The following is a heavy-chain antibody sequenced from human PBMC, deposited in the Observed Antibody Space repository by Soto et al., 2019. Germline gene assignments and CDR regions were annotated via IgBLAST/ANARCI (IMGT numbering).Heavy chain of an antibody. CDR2: IIPIFGTA. D-gene: IGHD7-27*01. CDR3: AREAGEAGNYYGMDV. J-gene: IGHJ6*02. CDR1: GGTFSSYA. Sequence: QVQLVQSGAEVKKPGSSVKVSCKASGGTFSSYAISWVRQAPGQGLEWMGGIIPIFGTANYAQKFQGRVTITADESTSTDYMELSSRRSEDSAVYYCAREAGEAGNYYGMDVWGQGTTVTVSS. V-gene: IGHV1-69*12.